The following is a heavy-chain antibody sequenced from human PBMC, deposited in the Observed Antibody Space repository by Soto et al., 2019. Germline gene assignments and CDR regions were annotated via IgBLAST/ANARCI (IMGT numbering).Heavy chain of an antibody. CDR2: IYYSGST. D-gene: IGHD2-8*01. Sequence: SETLSLTCTVSGGSISSYYWSWIRQPPGKGLEWIGYIYYSGSTNYNPSLKSRVTISVDTSKNQFSLKLSSVTAADTAVYYCARELGYCTNGVRSYNWFDPWGQGTLVTVSS. V-gene: IGHV4-59*01. J-gene: IGHJ5*02. CDR3: ARELGYCTNGVRSYNWFDP. CDR1: GGSISSYY.